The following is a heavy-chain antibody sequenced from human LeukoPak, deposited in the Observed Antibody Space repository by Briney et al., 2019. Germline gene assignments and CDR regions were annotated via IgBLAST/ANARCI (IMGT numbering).Heavy chain of an antibody. V-gene: IGHV3-23*01. Sequence: GGSLRLSCAASGFTFNTYAMSWVRQAPGKGLEWVSAISGSGGSTYYADSVKGRFTISRDNSKNTMYLQMNSLRAEDTAVYYWAKDRETTGTEYWGQGTLVTVSS. CDR2: ISGSGGST. CDR1: GFTFNTYA. J-gene: IGHJ4*02. CDR3: AKDRETTGTEY. D-gene: IGHD4-11*01.